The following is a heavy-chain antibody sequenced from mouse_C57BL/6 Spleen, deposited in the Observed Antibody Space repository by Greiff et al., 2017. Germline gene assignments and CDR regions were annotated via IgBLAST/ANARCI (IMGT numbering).Heavy chain of an antibody. V-gene: IGHV1-64*01. CDR3: FAITTVVGY. CDR1: GYTFTSYW. D-gene: IGHD1-1*01. CDR2: IHPNSGST. Sequence: QVQLKQPGAELVKPGASVKLSCKASGYTFTSYWMHWVKQRPGQGLEWIGMIHPNSGSTNYNEKFKNKATLTVDKSSSTAYMQLSSLTSKDSAVYYCFAITTVVGYWGQGTTLTVSS. J-gene: IGHJ2*01.